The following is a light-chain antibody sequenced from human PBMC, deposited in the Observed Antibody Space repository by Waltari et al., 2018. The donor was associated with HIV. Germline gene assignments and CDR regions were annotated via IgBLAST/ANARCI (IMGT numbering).Light chain of an antibody. CDR2: WAS. CDR1: QTIFYSSNHKNY. Sequence: DIVMTQSPDSLDVSLGERATINCKSSQTIFYSSNHKNYLAWYQQKPGQSPKLLISWASTREFGVPDRFSGSGSGTDFTLTSSSLRAEDVAVYYCQQFYRTPYTFGQGTRLEFK. CDR3: QQFYRTPYT. V-gene: IGKV4-1*01. J-gene: IGKJ2*01.